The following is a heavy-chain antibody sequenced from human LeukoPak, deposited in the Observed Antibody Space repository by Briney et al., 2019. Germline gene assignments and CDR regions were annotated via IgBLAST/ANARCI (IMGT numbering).Heavy chain of an antibody. CDR3: TKGLGF. Sequence: SETLSLTCTVSGGSITSSSFYWGWIRQPPGKGLEWIGSIYYTGITYYNPSLRSRLTISVDTSKNQFSLNLRSVTAADTATYYCTKGLGFWGQGTLVTVSS. V-gene: IGHV4-39*01. CDR1: GGSITSSSFY. D-gene: IGHD1-26*01. CDR2: IYYTGIT. J-gene: IGHJ4*02.